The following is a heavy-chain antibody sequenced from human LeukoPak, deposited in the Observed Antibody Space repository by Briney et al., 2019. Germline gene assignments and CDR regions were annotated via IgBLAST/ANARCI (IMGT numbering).Heavy chain of an antibody. J-gene: IGHJ4*02. CDR1: GFTFSSYA. CDR3: AKGYSSSWYLNYFDY. CDR2: ISGSGGST. Sequence: TGGSLRLSCAASGFTFSSYAMSWVRQAPGKGLEWVSAISGSGGSTYYADSVKGRFTISRDNSKNTLYLQMNSLRAEDTAVYYCAKGYSSSWYLNYFDYWGQGTLVTVSS. V-gene: IGHV3-23*01. D-gene: IGHD6-13*01.